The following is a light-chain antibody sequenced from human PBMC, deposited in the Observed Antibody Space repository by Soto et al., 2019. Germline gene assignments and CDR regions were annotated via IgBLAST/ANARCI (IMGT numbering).Light chain of an antibody. Sequence: QSALTQPPSASGSPGQSVTISCTGTSSDVGGYNYVSWYQQHPGKAPKLMIYEVSKRPSGVPDRFSGSKSGNTGSLTVSGLQAEDEADYYCSSYAGSNREVFGTGTKVTVL. CDR3: SSYAGSNREV. J-gene: IGLJ1*01. CDR2: EVS. V-gene: IGLV2-8*01. CDR1: SSDVGGYNY.